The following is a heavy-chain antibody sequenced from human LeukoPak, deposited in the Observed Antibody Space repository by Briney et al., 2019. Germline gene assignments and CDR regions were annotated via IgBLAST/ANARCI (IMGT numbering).Heavy chain of an antibody. J-gene: IGHJ4*02. D-gene: IGHD3-22*01. CDR1: GYTFTSYA. CDR2: INAGNGNT. Sequence: ASVKVSCKASGYTFTSYAMHWVRQAPGQRLEWMGWINAGNGNTKYSQKFQDRVTITRDTSASTAYMELSSLRSEDTAVYYCARDSHCYESSGYNQGDFDYWGQGTLVTVSS. V-gene: IGHV1-3*01. CDR3: ARDSHCYESSGYNQGDFDY.